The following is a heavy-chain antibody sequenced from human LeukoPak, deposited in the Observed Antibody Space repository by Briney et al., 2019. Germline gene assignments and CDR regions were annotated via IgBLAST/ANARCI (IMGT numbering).Heavy chain of an antibody. Sequence: GGSLRLSCVASGFTISSYWMHWVRQAPGKGLEWVANIKQDGSEEYYVDSVKGRFTISRDNAKNSLYLQMNSLRAEDAAVYYCARRYFDYWGQGILVTVSS. V-gene: IGHV3-7*03. CDR2: IKQDGSEE. J-gene: IGHJ4*02. CDR3: ARRYFDY. CDR1: GFTISSYW.